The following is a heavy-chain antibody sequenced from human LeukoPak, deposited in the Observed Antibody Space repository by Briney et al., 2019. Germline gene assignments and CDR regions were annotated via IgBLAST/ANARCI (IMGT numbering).Heavy chain of an antibody. J-gene: IGHJ4*02. CDR2: ISSSSSTI. CDR3: ARPITMVRGVPSDY. V-gene: IGHV3-48*02. Sequence: PGGSLRLSCAASGFTFSSYTMNWVRQAPGKGLEWVSCISSSSSTIYYADSVKGRFTISRDNAKNTLYLQMNSLRDEDTAVYYCARPITMVRGVPSDYWAREPWSPSPQ. CDR1: GFTFSSYT. D-gene: IGHD3-10*01.